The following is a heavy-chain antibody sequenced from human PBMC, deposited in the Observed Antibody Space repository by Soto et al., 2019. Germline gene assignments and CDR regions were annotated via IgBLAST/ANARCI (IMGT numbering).Heavy chain of an antibody. D-gene: IGHD3-10*01. V-gene: IGHV4-39*01. CDR1: GVTISTSTYY. Sequence: SETLSLTCTVSGVTISTSTYYWGWIRQPPGKGLEWIATIYYTGGTYYNPSLKSRVTISVDTSKNQFSLKLSSVTAADTAVYYCAGVGTDGSYGMDVWGQGTTVTVSS. J-gene: IGHJ6*02. CDR2: IYYTGGT. CDR3: AGVGTDGSYGMDV.